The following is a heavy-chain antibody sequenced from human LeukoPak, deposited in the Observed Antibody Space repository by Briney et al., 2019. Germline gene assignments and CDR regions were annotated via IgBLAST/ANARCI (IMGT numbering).Heavy chain of an antibody. D-gene: IGHD1-7*01. CDR3: ASGTTAAFDI. J-gene: IGHJ3*02. CDR1: GFTFDDYA. V-gene: IGHV3-9*01. Sequence: GGSLRLSCAASGFTFDDYAMHWVRQAPGKGLEWVSGISWNSGSIGYADSVEGRFTISRDNAKNSLYLQMNSLRAEDTALYYCASGTTAAFDIWGQGTMVTVSS. CDR2: ISWNSGSI.